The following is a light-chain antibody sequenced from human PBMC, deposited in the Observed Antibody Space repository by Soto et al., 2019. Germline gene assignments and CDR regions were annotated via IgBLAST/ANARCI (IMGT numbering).Light chain of an antibody. CDR3: QQYGNLPLT. CDR1: QSVSSN. J-gene: IGKJ4*01. V-gene: IGKV3-15*01. Sequence: EIVMTQSPATLSVSPGERATLSCRASQSVSSNLVWYQQKPGQAPRLLIYDASTRASGLPARFSGSGSGTEFTLTISSLQSEDSAVYYCQQYGNLPLTFGGGTKVEIK. CDR2: DAS.